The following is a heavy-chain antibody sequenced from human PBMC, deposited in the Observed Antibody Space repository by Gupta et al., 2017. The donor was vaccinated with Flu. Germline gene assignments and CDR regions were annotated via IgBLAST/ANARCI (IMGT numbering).Heavy chain of an antibody. CDR1: GYTLSTST. J-gene: IGHJ6*03. V-gene: IGHV1-18*01. CDR3: GRGCYMFV. Sequence: QLVQSGPEVKKPWASVKVSCRATGYTLSTSTITWVRQAPGQGLEWRGWISAFNVQTFYEHKCQCRVKLDTATSVSSAYMELWSLSAYYTEIYYCGRGCYMFVWGTGPTV. CDR2: ISAFNVQT.